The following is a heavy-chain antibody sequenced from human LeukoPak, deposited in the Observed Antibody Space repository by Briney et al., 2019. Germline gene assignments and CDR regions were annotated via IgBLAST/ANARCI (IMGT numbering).Heavy chain of an antibody. CDR1: GFTFSSYG. CDR2: ISYDGSNK. CDR3: AKDYYGHVLYGSGSYTSLDAFDI. Sequence: PGGSLRLSCAASGFTFSSYGMHWVRQAPGKGLEWVAVISYDGSNKYYADSVKGRFTISRDNSKNMLYLQMNSLRAEDTAVYYCAKDYYGHVLYGSGSYTSLDAFDIWGQGTMVTVYS. D-gene: IGHD3-10*01. V-gene: IGHV3-30*18. J-gene: IGHJ3*02.